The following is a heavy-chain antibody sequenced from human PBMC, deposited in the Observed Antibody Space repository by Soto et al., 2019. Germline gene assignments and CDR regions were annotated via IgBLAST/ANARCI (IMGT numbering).Heavy chain of an antibody. CDR1: GFTFSSYS. J-gene: IGHJ4*02. Sequence: VGSLRLSCAASGFTFSSYSMNWVRQAPGKGLEWVSSISSSSSYIYYADSVKGRFTISRDNAKNSLYLQMNSLRAEDTAVYYCAREVYSSSTPLDYWGQGTLVTVSS. CDR2: ISSSSSYI. V-gene: IGHV3-21*01. CDR3: AREVYSSSTPLDY. D-gene: IGHD6-6*01.